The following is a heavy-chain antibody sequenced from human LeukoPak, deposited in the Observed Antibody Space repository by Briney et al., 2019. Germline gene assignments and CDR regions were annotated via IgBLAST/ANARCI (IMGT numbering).Heavy chain of an antibody. J-gene: IGHJ4*02. CDR2: ISGSGGST. CDR1: GFTFSSYA. Sequence: PGGSLRLSCAASGFTFSSYAMSWVRQAPGKGLEWVSAISGSGGSTYYADSVKGRFTISRDNAKNSLYLQMNSLRAEDTAVYYCARSFQNYGGNKYYFDYWGQGTLVTVSS. D-gene: IGHD4-23*01. V-gene: IGHV3-23*01. CDR3: ARSFQNYGGNKYYFDY.